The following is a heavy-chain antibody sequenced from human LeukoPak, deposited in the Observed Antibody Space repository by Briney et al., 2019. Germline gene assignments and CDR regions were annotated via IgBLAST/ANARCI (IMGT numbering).Heavy chain of an antibody. CDR3: ARDIVLMVYAIPYYYYMDV. CDR1: GYTFTGYH. V-gene: IGHV1-2*02. D-gene: IGHD2-8*01. CDR2: INPNSGGT. Sequence: ASVKVSCKASGYTFTGYHMHWVRQAPGQGLEWMGWINPNSGGTNYAQKFQGRVTMTRDTSISTAYMELSRLRSDDTAVYYCARDIVLMVYAIPYYYYMDVWGKGTTVTVSS. J-gene: IGHJ6*03.